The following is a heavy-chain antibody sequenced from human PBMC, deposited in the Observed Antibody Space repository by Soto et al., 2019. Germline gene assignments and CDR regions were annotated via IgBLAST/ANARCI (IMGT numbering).Heavy chain of an antibody. CDR3: ARGPKGGNDYFDY. D-gene: IGHD3-16*01. V-gene: IGHV3-23*01. J-gene: IGHJ4*02. CDR1: GFTFSSYA. Sequence: EVQLLESGGGLVQPGGSLRLSCAASGFTFSSYAMSWVRQAPGKGLEWVSAISGSGGSTSYADSVKGRFTISRDNSKNTLYLQMNSLRAEDTAVYYCARGPKGGNDYFDYWGQGTLVTVSS. CDR2: ISGSGGST.